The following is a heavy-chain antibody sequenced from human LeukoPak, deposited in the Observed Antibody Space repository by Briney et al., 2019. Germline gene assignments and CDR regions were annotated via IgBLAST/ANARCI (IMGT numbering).Heavy chain of an antibody. CDR2: MNPNSGNT. Sequence: SVKVSCKASGYTFTSYDINWVRQATGQGLEWMGWMNPNSGNTGYAQKFQGRVTMTRNTSISTAYMELSGLRSEDTAVYYCAGGSGSYYANWFDPWGQGTLVTVSS. V-gene: IGHV1-8*01. CDR1: GYTFTSYD. J-gene: IGHJ5*02. D-gene: IGHD3-10*01. CDR3: AGGSGSYYANWFDP.